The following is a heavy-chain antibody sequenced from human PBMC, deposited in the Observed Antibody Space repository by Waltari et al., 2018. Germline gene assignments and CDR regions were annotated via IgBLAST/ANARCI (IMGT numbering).Heavy chain of an antibody. D-gene: IGHD1-26*01. Sequence: QLQFQESGPGLVKPSETLSLTCTVSGAPITTNNYYWAWIRQSPEKGLEWLGSIHHGGSTYYSLSFRCRVSLHVDASRSQFSLRLTSVTAADTATYFCTKSGNSMTSFNYFDPWGQGTLVTVSS. CDR3: TKSGNSMTSFNYFDP. V-gene: IGHV4-39*01. J-gene: IGHJ5*02. CDR1: GAPITTNNYY. CDR2: IHHGGST.